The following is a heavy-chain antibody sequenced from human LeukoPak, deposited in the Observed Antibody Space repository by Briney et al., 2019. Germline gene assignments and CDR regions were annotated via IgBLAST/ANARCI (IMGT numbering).Heavy chain of an antibody. V-gene: IGHV4-4*02. J-gene: IGHJ4*02. D-gene: IGHD6-19*01. Sequence: SETLSLTCAVSGGSISSSNWWSWVRQPPGKGLEWIGEIYHSGSTNYNPSLKSRVTISVDKSKNQFSLKLSSVTAADTAVYYCARGGGSGWYPAPLDYWGQGTLVTVSS. CDR3: ARGGGSGWYPAPLDY. CDR2: IYHSGST. CDR1: GGSISSSNW.